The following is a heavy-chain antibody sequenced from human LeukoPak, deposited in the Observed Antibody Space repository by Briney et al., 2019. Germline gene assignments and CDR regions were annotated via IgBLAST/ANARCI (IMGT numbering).Heavy chain of an antibody. J-gene: IGHJ5*02. CDR1: GGSFSSSY. V-gene: IGHV4-59*01. Sequence: PSETLSLTCTVSGGSFSSSYWSWVRQPPGKGLEWIAYIYYTGSTNYNPSLKGRVTISLDTSKNQFSLKLSSVTAADTAVYYRARGTSGSYYGVWFDPWGQGTLVTVSS. D-gene: IGHD1-26*01. CDR2: IYYTGST. CDR3: ARGTSGSYYGVWFDP.